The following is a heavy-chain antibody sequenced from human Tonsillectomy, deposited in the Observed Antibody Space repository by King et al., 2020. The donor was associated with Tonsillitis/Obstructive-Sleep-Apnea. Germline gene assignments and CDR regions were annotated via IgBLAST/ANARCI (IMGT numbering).Heavy chain of an antibody. D-gene: IGHD6-19*01. CDR3: ATNEAVAGSYSYAMDV. CDR2: FDPGDGET. V-gene: IGHV1-24*01. J-gene: IGHJ6*02. CDR1: GYTLTELS. Sequence: VQLVQSGAEVKKPGASVKVYCKVSGYTLTELSIHWVRQAPGKGLEWMGGFDPGDGETIYAQKFQGRVTMTEDTSMDTAYMELSSLRSEDTAVYYCATNEAVAGSYSYAMDVWGQGTTVTVSS.